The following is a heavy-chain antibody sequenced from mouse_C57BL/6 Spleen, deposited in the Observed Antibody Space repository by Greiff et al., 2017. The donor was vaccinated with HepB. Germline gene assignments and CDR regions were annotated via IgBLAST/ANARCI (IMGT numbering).Heavy chain of an antibody. J-gene: IGHJ3*01. CDR3: ARGGDYGNYVGAY. V-gene: IGHV1-50*01. D-gene: IGHD2-1*01. CDR2: IDPSDSYT. Sequence: QVQLQQPGAELVKPGASVKLSCKASGYTFTSYWMQWVKQRPGQGLEWIGEIDPSDSYTNYNQKFKGKATLTVDTSSSTAYMQLSSLSSEDSAVYYSARGGDYGNYVGAYWGQGTLVTVSA. CDR1: GYTFTSYW.